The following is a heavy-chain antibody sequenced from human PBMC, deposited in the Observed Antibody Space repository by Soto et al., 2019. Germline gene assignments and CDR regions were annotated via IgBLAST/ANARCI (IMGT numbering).Heavy chain of an antibody. CDR3: ARDQGSHPGD. CDR2: SHHRGST. D-gene: IGHD6-13*01. CDR1: GLSISSDNW. Sequence: QVQLQESGPGLVRPSGTVSLTCAVSGLSISSDNWWRWARPPPGKGLGWIGESHHRGSTNYNPSLKSRVTMSVVPSKDLFSLTLNSVTAADTAFYYCARDQGSHPGDWGQGTLVSVSS. J-gene: IGHJ4*02. V-gene: IGHV4-4*02.